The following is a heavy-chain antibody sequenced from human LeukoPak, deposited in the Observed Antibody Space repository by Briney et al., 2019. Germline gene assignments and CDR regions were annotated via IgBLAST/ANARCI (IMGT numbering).Heavy chain of an antibody. V-gene: IGHV3-30-3*01. Sequence: GGSLRLSCVASGFTFSSDAMHWVRQTPGKGLEWVAVISYDGNEKYQVDSVKGRFTISRDNSKNTLYLQMNSLRVEDTAMYYCAKDRSPGWFDPWGQGTLVTVSS. D-gene: IGHD6-13*01. CDR3: AKDRSPGWFDP. J-gene: IGHJ5*02. CDR1: GFTFSSDA. CDR2: ISYDGNEK.